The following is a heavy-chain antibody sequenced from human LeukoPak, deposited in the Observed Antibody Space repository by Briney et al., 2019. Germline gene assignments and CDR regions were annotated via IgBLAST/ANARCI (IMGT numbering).Heavy chain of an antibody. J-gene: IGHJ4*02. CDR3: ARGRREIIAARFFDY. D-gene: IGHD6-6*01. CDR1: GGSFSGYY. CDR2: INHSGST. V-gene: IGHV4-34*01. Sequence: SETLSLTCAVYGGSFSGYYWSWIRQPPGKGLEWIGEINHSGSTNYNPSLKSRVTISVDTSKDQFSLKLSSVTAADTAVYYCARGRREIIAARFFDYRGQGTLVTVSS.